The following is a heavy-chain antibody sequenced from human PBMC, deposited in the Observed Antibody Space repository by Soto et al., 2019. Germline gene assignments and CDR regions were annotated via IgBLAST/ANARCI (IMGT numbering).Heavy chain of an antibody. CDR3: ARDSTWIPYYHYGMDV. CDR1: GFSVSSND. J-gene: IGHJ6*02. V-gene: IGHV3-53*01. D-gene: IGHD5-18*01. Sequence: EVQLVESGGGLIQPGGSLRLSCAASGFSVSSNDMSWVRQAPGKGLEWVSVIYSGGNKHYADSVKGRLTICRDNSKNTLYLQMHSLIAEDTAVYYCARDSTWIPYYHYGMDVWGQGTTVTVSS. CDR2: IYSGGNK.